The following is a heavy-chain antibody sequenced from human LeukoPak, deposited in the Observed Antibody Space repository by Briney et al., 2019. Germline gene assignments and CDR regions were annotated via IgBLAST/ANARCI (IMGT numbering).Heavy chain of an antibody. CDR3: AKSYYYDSSGYYYPPLFDY. V-gene: IGHV3-23*01. Sequence: PGGSLRLSCAASGFTFSSYGMSWVRQAPGKGLEWVSAISGSGGSTYYADSVKGRFTISRDNSKITLYLQMNSLRAEDTAVYYCAKSYYYDSSGYYYPPLFDYWGQGTLVTVSS. J-gene: IGHJ4*02. CDR1: GFTFSSYG. D-gene: IGHD3-22*01. CDR2: ISGSGGST.